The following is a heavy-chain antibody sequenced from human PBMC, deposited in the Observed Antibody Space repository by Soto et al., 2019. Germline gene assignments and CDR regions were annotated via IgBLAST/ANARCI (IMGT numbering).Heavy chain of an antibody. V-gene: IGHV5-51*01. D-gene: IGHD5-18*01. CDR2: IYPGDSDT. CDR3: AKTDGYEVEY. Sequence: EEPLKISCKGYGYSFVSYWIAWVRQMPGKGLEWMGSIYPGDSDTTYSPSIQGQVTISADKSSTTVYLQWNTLKASDTAMYYCAKTDGYEVEYWGQGTQVTVSS. CDR1: GYSFVSYW. J-gene: IGHJ4*02.